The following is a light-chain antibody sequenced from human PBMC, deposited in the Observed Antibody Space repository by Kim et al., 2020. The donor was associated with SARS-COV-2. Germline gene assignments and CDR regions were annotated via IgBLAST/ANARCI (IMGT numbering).Light chain of an antibody. CDR2: GRN. CDR3: NSRDSSGNHWV. J-gene: IGLJ3*02. Sequence: SSELTQDPAVSVALGQTVTMTCQGDSLRSHFANWYQQKPGQAPVLVIYGRNNRPSGIPDRFSGSRSGDTASLTITGAQAEDEADYYCNSRDSSGNHWVFG. V-gene: IGLV3-19*01. CDR1: SLRSHF.